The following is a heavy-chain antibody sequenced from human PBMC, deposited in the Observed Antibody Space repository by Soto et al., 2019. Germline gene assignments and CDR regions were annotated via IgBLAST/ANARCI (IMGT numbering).Heavy chain of an antibody. CDR3: AKDSAPYYYGSGSDYPNYYYYGMDV. CDR2: VSGSGGST. D-gene: IGHD3-10*01. J-gene: IGHJ6*02. CDR1: GFTFSSYA. Sequence: EVQLLESGGGLVQPGGSLRLSCAASGFTFSSYAMSWVRQAPGKGLEWVSAVSGSGGSTSYADSVKGRFTISRDNSKNTMYLQMNSLRAEDTAVYYCAKDSAPYYYGSGSDYPNYYYYGMDVWGQGTTVTVSS. V-gene: IGHV3-23*01.